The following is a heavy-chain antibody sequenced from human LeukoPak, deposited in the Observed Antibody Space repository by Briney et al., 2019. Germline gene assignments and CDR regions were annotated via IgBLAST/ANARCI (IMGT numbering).Heavy chain of an antibody. CDR3: ARVSSVVVPAAMNYYYYYYMDV. CDR1: GGTFSSYA. D-gene: IGHD2-2*01. CDR2: IIPIFGTA. Sequence: ASVKVSCKASGGTFSSYAISWVRQAPGQGLEWMGGIIPIFGTANYAQKFQGRVTITADESPSTAYMELSSLRSEDTAVYYCARVSSVVVPAAMNYYYYYYMDVWGKGTTVTVSS. V-gene: IGHV1-69*01. J-gene: IGHJ6*03.